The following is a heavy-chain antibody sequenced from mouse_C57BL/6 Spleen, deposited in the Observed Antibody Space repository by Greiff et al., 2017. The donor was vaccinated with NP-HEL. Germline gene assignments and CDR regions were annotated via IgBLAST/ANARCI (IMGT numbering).Heavy chain of an antibody. D-gene: IGHD2-4*01. V-gene: IGHV2-2*01. CDR2: IWSGGST. CDR1: GFSFTSYG. CDR3: ARGYDYEGFDV. Sequence: QVQLQQSGPGLVQPSQCLSITCTVSGFSFTSYGVHWVRQSPGKGLEWLGVIWSGGSTDYNAAFISRLSISKDNAKSQVFFKMNSLQADDTAIYYCARGYDYEGFDVWGTGTTVTVSS. J-gene: IGHJ1*03.